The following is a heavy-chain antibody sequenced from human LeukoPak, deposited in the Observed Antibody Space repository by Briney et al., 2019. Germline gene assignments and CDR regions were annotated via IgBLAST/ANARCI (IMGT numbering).Heavy chain of an antibody. D-gene: IGHD3-22*01. CDR2: INPNSGGT. V-gene: IGHV1-2*02. CDR3: VASGYYLKPLVGYFDY. CDR1: GYTFTGYY. Sequence: ASVKVSCKASGYTFTGYYMHWVRQAPGQGLEWMGWINPNSGGTNYAQKFQGRVTMTRDTSISTAYMELSRLRSDDTAVYYCVASGYYLKPLVGYFDYWGQGTLVTVSS. J-gene: IGHJ4*02.